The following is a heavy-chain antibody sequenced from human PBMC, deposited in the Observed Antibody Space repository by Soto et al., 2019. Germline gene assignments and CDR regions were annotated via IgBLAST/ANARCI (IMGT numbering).Heavy chain of an antibody. V-gene: IGHV3-30*18. D-gene: IGHD2-15*01. CDR2: ISYDGSNK. Sequence: QVQLVESGGGVVQPGRSLRLSCAASGFTFSSYGMHWVRQAPGKGLEWVAVISYDGSNKYYVDSVKGRFTISRDNSKNTLYLQMNSLRAEDTAVYYCANTHPSGGSYYYYYGMDVWGQGTTVTVSS. J-gene: IGHJ6*02. CDR3: ANTHPSGGSYYYYYGMDV. CDR1: GFTFSSYG.